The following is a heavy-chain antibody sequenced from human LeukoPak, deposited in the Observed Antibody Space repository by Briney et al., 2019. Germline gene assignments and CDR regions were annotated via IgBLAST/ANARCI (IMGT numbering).Heavy chain of an antibody. Sequence: SVKVSCKASGGTFSSYAISWVRQAPGQGLEWMGGIIPIFGTANYAQKFQGRVTITTDESTSTAYMELGSLRSEDTAVYYCARPAVAGTHHFDYWGQGTLVTVSS. CDR2: IIPIFGTA. CDR3: ARPAVAGTHHFDY. V-gene: IGHV1-69*05. CDR1: GGTFSSYA. D-gene: IGHD6-19*01. J-gene: IGHJ4*02.